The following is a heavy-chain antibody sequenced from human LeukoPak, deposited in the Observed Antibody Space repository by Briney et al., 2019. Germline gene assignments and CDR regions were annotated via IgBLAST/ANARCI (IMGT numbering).Heavy chain of an antibody. J-gene: IGHJ3*01. Sequence: SETLSLTCSVSGDSITSFDWRWVRQPAGKGLEWIGRIYSNEHTYSNPSLRGRVTISVDKSRNLVSLRLSSVAAADAGVYYCARDRGIGIVESRVAFDLWGQGTMVTASS. CDR3: ARDRGIGIVESRVAFDL. CDR1: GDSITSFD. CDR2: IYSNEHT. V-gene: IGHV4-4*07. D-gene: IGHD3-22*01.